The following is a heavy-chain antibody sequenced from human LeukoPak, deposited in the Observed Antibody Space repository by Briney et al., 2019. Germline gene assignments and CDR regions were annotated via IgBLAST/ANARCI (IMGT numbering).Heavy chain of an antibody. Sequence: SETLSLTCTVSGGFISSYYRRWIRQPAGKGLEWIGRIYTSGSTNYNPSLKSRVTMSVDTYKHQFSLKMSSVTAAETAVYYCARSPEGWFDPWGQGTLVPVSS. J-gene: IGHJ5*02. V-gene: IGHV4-4*07. CDR1: GGFISSYY. CDR3: ARSPEGWFDP. CDR2: IYTSGST.